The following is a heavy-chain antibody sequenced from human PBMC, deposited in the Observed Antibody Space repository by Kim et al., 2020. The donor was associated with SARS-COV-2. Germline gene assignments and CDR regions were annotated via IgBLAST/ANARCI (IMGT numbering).Heavy chain of an antibody. CDR1: GFTFSSYS. J-gene: IGHJ6*02. Sequence: GGSLRLSCAASGFTFSSYSMNWVRQAPGKGLEWVSSISSSSSYIYYADSVKGRFTISRDNAKNSLYLQMNSLRAEDTAVYYCARDTPNHYGDYAKQWAYYGMDVWGQGTTVTVSS. CDR3: ARDTPNHYGDYAKQWAYYGMDV. V-gene: IGHV3-21*01. D-gene: IGHD4-17*01. CDR2: ISSSSSYI.